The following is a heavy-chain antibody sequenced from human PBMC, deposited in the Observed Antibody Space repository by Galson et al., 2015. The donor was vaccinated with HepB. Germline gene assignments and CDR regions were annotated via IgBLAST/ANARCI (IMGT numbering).Heavy chain of an antibody. J-gene: IGHJ4*02. CDR1: GFTFSSYA. Sequence: SLRLSCAASGFTFSSYAMHWVRQAPGKGLEWVAVISYDGSNKYYADSVKGRFTISRDNSKNTLYLQMNSLRAEDTAVYYCAREGRPGGSGSYPYYFDYWGQGTLVTVSS. CDR3: AREGRPGGSGSYPYYFDY. CDR2: ISYDGSNK. D-gene: IGHD3-10*01. V-gene: IGHV3-30*04.